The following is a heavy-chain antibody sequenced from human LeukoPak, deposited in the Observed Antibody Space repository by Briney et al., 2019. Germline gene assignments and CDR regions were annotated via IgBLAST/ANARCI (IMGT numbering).Heavy chain of an antibody. J-gene: IGHJ4*02. CDR3: ARSHITYGPGSYYSD. V-gene: IGHV5-51*01. CDR2: IYPGDSDT. Sequence: GESLKISCKGSGYSFTSYWIGWVRQMPGKGLEWMGIIYPGDSDTRYSPSFQGQVTISADKSISTAYLQWSSLKASDTAMYYCARSHITYGPGSYYSDGGQGTLVTVSS. CDR1: GYSFTSYW. D-gene: IGHD3-10*01.